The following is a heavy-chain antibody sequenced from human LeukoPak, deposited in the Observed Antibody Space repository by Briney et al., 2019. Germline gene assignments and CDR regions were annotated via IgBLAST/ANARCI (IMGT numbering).Heavy chain of an antibody. J-gene: IGHJ4*02. CDR2: IYYSGST. V-gene: IGHV4-39*01. Sequence: SETLSLTCTVSGGSISSSSYYWGWIRQPPGKGLEWIGSIYYSGSTYYNPSLKSRVTISVDTSKNQFSLKLSSVTAADTAVYYCARWDRAGDYWGQGTLVTVSS. CDR1: GGSISSSSYY. CDR3: ARWDRAGDY. D-gene: IGHD1-26*01.